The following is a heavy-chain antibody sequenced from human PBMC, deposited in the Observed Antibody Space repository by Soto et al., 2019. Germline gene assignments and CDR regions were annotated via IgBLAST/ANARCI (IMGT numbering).Heavy chain of an antibody. D-gene: IGHD2-21*02. J-gene: IGHJ2*01. CDR3: ARVGVDTVVTSYWYFDL. CDR1: GGTFSSYA. Sequence: QVQLVQSGAEVKKPGSSVKVSCKASGGTFSSYAISWVRQAPGQGLEWMGGIIPIFGTANYAQKFQGRVTIAADESTSTGYMELSSLRSEDTAVYYCARVGVDTVVTSYWYFDLWGRGTLVTVSS. CDR2: IIPIFGTA. V-gene: IGHV1-69*12.